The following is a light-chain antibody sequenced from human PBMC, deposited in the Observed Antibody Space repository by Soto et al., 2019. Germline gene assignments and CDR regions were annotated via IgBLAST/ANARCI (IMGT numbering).Light chain of an antibody. Sequence: QSVLTQPASVSGSPGQSITICCTGNSSDFGSYNLVSWYQQHPGKAPKLMIYEDSKRPSGVSNRFSGSKSGNTASLTISGLHAEDDADYYCCSYAGSSTYVFGTGTKVTIL. CDR1: SSDFGSYNL. J-gene: IGLJ1*01. V-gene: IGLV2-23*01. CDR3: CSYAGSSTYV. CDR2: EDS.